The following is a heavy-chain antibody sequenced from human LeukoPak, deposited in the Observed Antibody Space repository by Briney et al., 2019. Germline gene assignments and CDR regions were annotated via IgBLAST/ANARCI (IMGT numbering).Heavy chain of an antibody. Sequence: ASVKVSCKASGYDFTAYYIHWVRQAPGQGLEWMGRINPNTGGTNFAQKFQGRVTMTRDTSISTAYMELSRLRSDDTAMYYCAKDHGYVGSNWFDPWGQGTLVTVSS. CDR3: AKDHGYVGSNWFDP. D-gene: IGHD3-10*01. J-gene: IGHJ5*02. CDR2: INPNTGGT. V-gene: IGHV1-2*06. CDR1: GYDFTAYY.